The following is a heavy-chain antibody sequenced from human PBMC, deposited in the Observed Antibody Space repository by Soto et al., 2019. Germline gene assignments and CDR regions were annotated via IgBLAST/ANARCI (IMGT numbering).Heavy chain of an antibody. CDR2: IYYSGST. D-gene: IGHD3-22*01. CDR3: ARGTYYYDSSGQYFPPRDAFDI. CDR1: GGSISSGGYY. J-gene: IGHJ3*02. Sequence: SETLSLTCTVSGGSISSGGYYWSWIRQHPGKGLEWIGYIYYSGSTYYNPSLKSRVTISVDTSKNQFSLKLSSVTAADTAVYYCARGTYYYDSSGQYFPPRDAFDIWGQGTMVTVSS. V-gene: IGHV4-31*03.